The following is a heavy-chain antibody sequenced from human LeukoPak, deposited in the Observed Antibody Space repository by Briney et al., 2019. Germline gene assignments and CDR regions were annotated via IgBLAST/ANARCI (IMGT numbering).Heavy chain of an antibody. CDR3: ARAVTTKEVFDY. J-gene: IGHJ4*02. CDR2: ISSSGSTI. V-gene: IGHV3-11*04. CDR1: GFTFSDYY. Sequence: GGSLRLSCAASGFTFSDYYMSWIRQAPGKGLEWVSYISSSGSTIYYADSVKGRFTISRDNAKTSLYLQMNSLRAEDTAVYYCARAVTTKEVFDYWGQGTLVTVSS. D-gene: IGHD4-11*01.